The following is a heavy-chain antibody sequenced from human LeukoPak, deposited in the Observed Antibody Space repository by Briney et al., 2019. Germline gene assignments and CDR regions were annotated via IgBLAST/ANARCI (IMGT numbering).Heavy chain of an antibody. D-gene: IGHD3-3*01. CDR1: GFTFSNYA. CDR2: ISVSGANT. Sequence: LPGGTLRLSCAASGFTFSNYAMIWVRQAPGKGLEWVSGISVSGANTYYADSVKGRFTISRDNSKNTLYLQMNSLRVEDTAVYYCAKGSGSYGQDLYYWGQGTLVTVSS. CDR3: AKGSGSYGQDLYY. J-gene: IGHJ4*02. V-gene: IGHV3-23*01.